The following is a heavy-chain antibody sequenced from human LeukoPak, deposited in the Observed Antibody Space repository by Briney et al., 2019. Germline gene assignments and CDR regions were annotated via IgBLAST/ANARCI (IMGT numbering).Heavy chain of an antibody. Sequence: SETLSLTCTVSGGSISSGDYYWSWIRQPPGMGLEWIGYIYYSGSTYYNPSLKSRVTISVDTSKNQFSLKLSSVTAADTAVYYCARVEVGVTMVRGVLWFDPWGQGTLVTVSS. CDR2: IYYSGST. CDR1: GGSISSGDYY. CDR3: ARVEVGVTMVRGVLWFDP. V-gene: IGHV4-30-4*01. D-gene: IGHD3-10*01. J-gene: IGHJ5*02.